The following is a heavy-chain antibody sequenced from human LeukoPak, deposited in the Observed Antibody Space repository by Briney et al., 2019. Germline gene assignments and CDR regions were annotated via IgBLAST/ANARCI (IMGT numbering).Heavy chain of an antibody. CDR2: ISDSGDYT. CDR1: GYTFSSYA. V-gene: IGHV3-23*01. CDR3: AKDTSIGKYCTSGVCSPFDY. J-gene: IGHJ4*02. Sequence: PGGSLRLSCAGSGYTFSSYAMSWVRQAPGKGLEWVSAISDSGDYTYYADSVKGRFTISRDNSKNTLYLHVNSLRAEDTAAYDWAKDTSIGKYCTSGVCSPFDYWGQGTLVTVSS. D-gene: IGHD2-8*01.